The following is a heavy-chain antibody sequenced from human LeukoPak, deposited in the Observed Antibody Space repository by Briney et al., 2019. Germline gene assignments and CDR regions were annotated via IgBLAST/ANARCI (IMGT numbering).Heavy chain of an antibody. CDR3: ARAVWGTCSYGQYFDY. J-gene: IGHJ4*02. V-gene: IGHV1-18*01. D-gene: IGHD5-18*01. Sequence: ASVKVSCKASGYTFTSYGISWVRQAPGQGLEWMGWISAYNGNTNYAQKLQGRVTMTTDTSTSTAYMELRSLRSDDTAVYYCARAVWGTCSYGQYFDYWGQGTLVTVSS. CDR2: ISAYNGNT. CDR1: GYTFTSYG.